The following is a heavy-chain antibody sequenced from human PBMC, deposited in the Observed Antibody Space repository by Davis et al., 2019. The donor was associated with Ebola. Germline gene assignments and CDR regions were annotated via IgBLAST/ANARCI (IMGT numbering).Heavy chain of an antibody. CDR2: FDPEDGET. J-gene: IGHJ3*02. Sequence: AASVKVSCKASGGTFSSYAISWVRQAPGKGLEWMGGFDPEDGETIYAQKFQGRVTMTEDTSTDTAYMELSSLRSEDTAVYYCATLGQLERRRAFDIWGQGTMVTVSS. D-gene: IGHD1-1*01. CDR1: GGTFSSYA. V-gene: IGHV1-24*01. CDR3: ATLGQLERRRAFDI.